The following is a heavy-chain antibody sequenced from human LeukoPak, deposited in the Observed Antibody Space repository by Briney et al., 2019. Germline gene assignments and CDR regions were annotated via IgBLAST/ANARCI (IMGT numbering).Heavy chain of an antibody. Sequence: GASVKVSCKASGYTFTSYGISWVRQAPGQGLEWMGWISAYNGNTNYAQKLQGRVTMTTDTSTSTAYMELRSLRSDDTAVYYCARLTREYYYGSGSAGYFDYWGQGTLVTVSS. CDR3: ARLTREYYYGSGSAGYFDY. J-gene: IGHJ4*02. D-gene: IGHD3-10*01. V-gene: IGHV1-18*01. CDR2: ISAYNGNT. CDR1: GYTFTSYG.